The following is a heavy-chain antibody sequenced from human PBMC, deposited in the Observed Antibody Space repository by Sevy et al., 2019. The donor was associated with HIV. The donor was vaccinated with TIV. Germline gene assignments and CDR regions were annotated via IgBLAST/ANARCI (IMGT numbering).Heavy chain of an antibody. CDR2: FDSQDGET. CDR1: GYTLTKLS. D-gene: IGHD2-15*01. Sequence: ASVKVSCKVSGYTLTKLSIHWVRQAPGKGLEWMGDFDSQDGETIYSQRFQGRVNMTVDTPTDTAYMDLSSLTSEDTAVYYCATVGLRYYSGSSSYQGDWFDPWGQGTLVTVSS. J-gene: IGHJ5*02. CDR3: ATVGLRYYSGSSSYQGDWFDP. V-gene: IGHV1-24*01.